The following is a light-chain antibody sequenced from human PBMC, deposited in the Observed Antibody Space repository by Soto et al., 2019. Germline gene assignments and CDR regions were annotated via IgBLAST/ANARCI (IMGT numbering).Light chain of an antibody. J-gene: IGKJ5*01. V-gene: IGKV3-20*01. Sequence: EIVITHSQATLSVSPCERATLSSRASQSVSRYLAWYHQKPGQAPRLLISGASSRASGVPDRFSGSGSETDFTLIISRLQPEDFALYYCQQYGGSPITFGQGTRLEN. CDR1: QSVSRY. CDR2: GAS. CDR3: QQYGGSPIT.